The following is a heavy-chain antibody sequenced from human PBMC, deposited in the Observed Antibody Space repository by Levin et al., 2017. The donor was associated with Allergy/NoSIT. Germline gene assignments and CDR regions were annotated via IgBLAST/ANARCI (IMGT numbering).Heavy chain of an antibody. CDR1: GFTFSTYW. D-gene: IGHD3-16*02. V-gene: IGHV3-74*01. CDR3: AREEGWGYHYGMDV. CDR2: INSDGSST. J-gene: IGHJ6*02. Sequence: GESLKISCAASGFTFSTYWMHWVRQAPGKGLVWVSRINSDGSSTSYADSVKGRFTISRDNAKNSVYLQMNSLRVDDTAVYYCAREEGWGYHYGMDVWGQGTTVTVSS.